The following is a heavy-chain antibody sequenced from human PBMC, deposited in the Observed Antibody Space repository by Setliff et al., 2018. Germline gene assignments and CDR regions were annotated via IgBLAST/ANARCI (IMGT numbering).Heavy chain of an antibody. Sequence: SETLSLTCTVSGDSISSYYWSWVRQPPGRGLEWIGYIYYTGSSNYNPSLKSRVTISVDTYKNQFSLRLRSVGAADTAVYYCAREPIDSAIVTTGAFDIWGRGTMVTVSS. CDR2: IYYTGSS. CDR1: GDSISSYY. J-gene: IGHJ3*02. V-gene: IGHV4-59*01. CDR3: AREPIDSAIVTTGAFDI. D-gene: IGHD5-18*01.